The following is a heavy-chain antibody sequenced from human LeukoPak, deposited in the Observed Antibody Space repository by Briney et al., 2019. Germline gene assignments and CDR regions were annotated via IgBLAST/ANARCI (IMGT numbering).Heavy chain of an antibody. CDR1: GFTFSSYA. V-gene: IGHV3-23*01. J-gene: IGHJ5*02. CDR3: AKGGREFEEFDP. CDR2: ISGSGGST. Sequence: GGSLRLFCAASGFTFSSYAMSWVRQAPGKGLEWVSAISGSGGSTYYADSVKGRFTISRDNSKNTLYLQMNSLRAEDTAVYYCAKGGREFEEFDPWGQGTLVTVSS. D-gene: IGHD3-16*01.